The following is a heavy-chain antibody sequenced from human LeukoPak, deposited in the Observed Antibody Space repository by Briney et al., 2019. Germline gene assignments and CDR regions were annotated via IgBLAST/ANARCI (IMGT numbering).Heavy chain of an antibody. CDR2: SKNKASGYTT. Sequence: GGSLRLSCAVSGFTFSVYYMNWVRQAPGKGLGWVGRSKNKASGYTTEYSACVKGRFTISRDDSKSSLYLQMNSLKTEDTAVYYCTRDAMVRGGNSYSHGMDVWGQGTTVTVSS. D-gene: IGHD3-10*01. CDR3: TRDAMVRGGNSYSHGMDV. J-gene: IGHJ6*02. CDR1: GFTFSVYY. V-gene: IGHV3-72*01.